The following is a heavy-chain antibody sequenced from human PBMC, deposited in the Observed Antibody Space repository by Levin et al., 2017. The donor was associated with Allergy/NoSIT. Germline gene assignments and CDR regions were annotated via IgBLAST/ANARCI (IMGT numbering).Heavy chain of an antibody. Sequence: AASVKVSCKASGYTFTSYGISWVRQAPGQGLEWMGWISAYNGNTNYAQKLQGRVTMTTDTSTSTAYMELRSLRSDDTAVYYCARDSLGSGSYYNRETKFDYWGQGTLVTVSS. D-gene: IGHD3-10*01. V-gene: IGHV1-18*01. CDR3: ARDSLGSGSYYNRETKFDY. CDR2: ISAYNGNT. CDR1: GYTFTSYG. J-gene: IGHJ4*02.